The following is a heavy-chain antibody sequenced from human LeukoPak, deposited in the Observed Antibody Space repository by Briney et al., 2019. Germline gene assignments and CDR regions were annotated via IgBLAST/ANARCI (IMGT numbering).Heavy chain of an antibody. J-gene: IGHJ4*02. CDR1: GFTFSSYA. D-gene: IGHD3-22*01. V-gene: IGHV3-23*01. Sequence: GGSLRLSCAASGFTFSSYAMSWVRQAPGKGLEWVSGISGSGTSTYYADSVKGRFTISRDNSKNALYLQMISLRADETAVYYCAKEVYSDSSGYFDYWGQGTLVTVSS. CDR2: ISGSGTST. CDR3: AKEVYSDSSGYFDY.